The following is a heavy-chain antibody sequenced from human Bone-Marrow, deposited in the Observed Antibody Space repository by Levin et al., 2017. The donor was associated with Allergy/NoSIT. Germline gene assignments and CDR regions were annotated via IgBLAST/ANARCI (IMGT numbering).Heavy chain of an antibody. CDR3: SAVRYCTSGVCYARYYYYYGMDV. Sequence: GGSLRLSCAVSGFTLNNAWINWVRQAPGKGLEWVGRFKGKTDGGTTDYAAPVKGSFTISRDDSTNMLYLQMNSLKTEDTAVYYCSAVRYCTSGVCYARYYYYYGMDVWGEGTTVTVSS. CDR2: FKGKTDGGTT. CDR1: GFTLNNAW. J-gene: IGHJ6*04. D-gene: IGHD2-8*01. V-gene: IGHV3-15*07.